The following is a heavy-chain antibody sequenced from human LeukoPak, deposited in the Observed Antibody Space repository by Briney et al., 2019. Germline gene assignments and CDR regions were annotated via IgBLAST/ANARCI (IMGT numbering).Heavy chain of an antibody. CDR1: GSTFSSYA. Sequence: GGSLRLSCAASGSTFSSYAMHWVRQAPGKGLEWVAVISYDGSNKYYADSVKGRFTISGDNSKNTLYLQMNSLRAEDTAVYYCARDGQDAFDIWGQGTMVTVSS. V-gene: IGHV3-30-3*01. CDR2: ISYDGSNK. J-gene: IGHJ3*02. CDR3: ARDGQDAFDI.